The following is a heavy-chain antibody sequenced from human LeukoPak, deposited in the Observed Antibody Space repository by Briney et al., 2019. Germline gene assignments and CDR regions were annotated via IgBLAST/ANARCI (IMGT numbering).Heavy chain of an antibody. CDR2: INHSGST. CDR3: ARGNSGYDDDDFDI. Sequence: SETLSLTCAVYGGPFSGYYWSWIRQPPGKGLEWIGEINHSGSTNYNPSLKSRVTISVDTSKNQFSLKLSSVTAADTAVYFCARGNSGYDDDDFDIWGQGTMVTVSS. D-gene: IGHD5-12*01. J-gene: IGHJ3*02. V-gene: IGHV4-34*01. CDR1: GGPFSGYY.